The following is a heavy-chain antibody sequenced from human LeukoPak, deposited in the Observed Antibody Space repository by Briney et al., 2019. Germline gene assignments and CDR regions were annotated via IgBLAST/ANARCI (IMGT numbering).Heavy chain of an antibody. CDR2: LSSSGNA. Sequence: GGSLRLSCAASGFSFSDHEMNWVRQAPGKGLEWVSYLSSSGNAYYADSVKGRFTISRDDPKNSLYLQMTSLRADDTAVYYCASGRGSYSPDYWGQGTLVTVSS. V-gene: IGHV3-48*03. CDR1: GFSFSDHE. D-gene: IGHD1-26*01. CDR3: ASGRGSYSPDY. J-gene: IGHJ4*02.